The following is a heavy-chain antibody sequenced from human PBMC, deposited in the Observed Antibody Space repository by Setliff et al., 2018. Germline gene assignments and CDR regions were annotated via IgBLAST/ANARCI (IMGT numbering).Heavy chain of an antibody. Sequence: SETLSLTCTVSGGSISSSSYYWGWIRQPPGKGLEWIGSIYYSGSTYYNPSLKSRVTISVDTSKNQFSLKLSSVTAADTAVYYCARFSGSGWSYFDYWAREPWSPSPQ. CDR3: ARFSGSGWSYFDY. D-gene: IGHD6-19*01. CDR2: IYYSGST. CDR1: GGSISSSSYY. J-gene: IGHJ4*02. V-gene: IGHV4-39*01.